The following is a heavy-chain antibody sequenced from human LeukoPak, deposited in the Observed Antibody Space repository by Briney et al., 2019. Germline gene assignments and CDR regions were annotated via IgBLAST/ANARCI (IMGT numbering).Heavy chain of an antibody. CDR3: VKDSSSGWYYYYYYMDV. J-gene: IGHJ6*03. D-gene: IGHD6-19*01. CDR1: GFTVSSYA. Sequence: GGSLRLSCAASGFTVSSYAMSWVRQAPGKELEWGSASSGSGGSTYYADSVKGRFTISRDNAKTTLYLQIKSLRAVDTAVYYCVKDSSSGWYYYYYYMDVWGKGTTVTLSS. V-gene: IGHV3-23*01. CDR2: SSGSGGST.